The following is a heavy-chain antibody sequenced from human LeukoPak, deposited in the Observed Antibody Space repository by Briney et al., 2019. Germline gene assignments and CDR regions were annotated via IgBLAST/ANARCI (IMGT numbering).Heavy chain of an antibody. CDR2: IYYSGST. Sequence: SETLSLTCSVSGGSVSSSSFYWGWIRQPPGKGLEWIGSIYYSGSTNYNPSLKSRVTISVDTSKNQFSLKLRSVTAADTALYYCAREDVWGQGTTVTVSS. CDR3: AREDV. V-gene: IGHV4-39*07. CDR1: GGSVSSSSFY. J-gene: IGHJ6*02.